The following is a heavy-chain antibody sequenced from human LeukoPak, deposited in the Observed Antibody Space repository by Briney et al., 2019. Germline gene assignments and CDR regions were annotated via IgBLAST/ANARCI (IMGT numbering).Heavy chain of an antibody. V-gene: IGHV5-51*01. Sequence: GESLKISCEGSGYTFTRYWIGWVRQMPGKGLEWMGIIYPGDSDTRYSPSFQGQVTISADKSISTAYLQWSSLKASDTAMYHCARAYYYDSSGYLYYFDYWGQGTLVTVSS. CDR3: ARAYYYDSSGYLYYFDY. J-gene: IGHJ4*02. CDR1: GYTFTRYW. D-gene: IGHD3-22*01. CDR2: IYPGDSDT.